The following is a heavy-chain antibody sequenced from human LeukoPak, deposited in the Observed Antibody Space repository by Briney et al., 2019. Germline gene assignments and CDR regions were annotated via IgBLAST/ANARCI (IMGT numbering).Heavy chain of an antibody. CDR3: ARDPHYDSSGSLDY. Sequence: GGSLRLSCAASGFTFSSYSMNWVRQAPGKGLEWVAVISYDGSNKYYADSVKGRFTISRDNSKNTLYLQMNSLRAEDTAVYYCARDPHYDSSGSLDYWGQGTLVTVSS. V-gene: IGHV3-30*03. CDR1: GFTFSSYS. J-gene: IGHJ4*02. D-gene: IGHD3-22*01. CDR2: ISYDGSNK.